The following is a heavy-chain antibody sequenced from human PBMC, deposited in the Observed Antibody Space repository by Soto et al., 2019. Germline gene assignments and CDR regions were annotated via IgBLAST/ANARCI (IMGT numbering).Heavy chain of an antibody. CDR3: ARDGRWNLDF. CDR1: GFTYTTHA. CDR2: ISLDGTIK. D-gene: IGHD1-1*01. V-gene: IGHV3-30-3*01. J-gene: IGHJ4*02. Sequence: QVQLVESGGGVVQPGRSLRLSCTASGFTYTTHAMHWVRQAPGKGLEWVAIISLDGTIKYYADSVKGRFTISRDTSKNTLYLPMNSLGPEDTAVYYCARDGRWNLDFWGQGTLVTVSS.